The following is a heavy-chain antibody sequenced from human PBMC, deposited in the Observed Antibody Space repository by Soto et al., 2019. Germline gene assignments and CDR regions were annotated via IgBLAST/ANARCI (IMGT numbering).Heavy chain of an antibody. J-gene: IGHJ4*02. CDR1: GYSFSRFA. V-gene: IGHV1-3*01. CDR2: INADNGNT. CDR3: ASLQPGRYFDY. Sequence: QVQLVQSGAEVKKPGASVKVSCKASGYSFSRFALYWVRQAPGQRLEWMGWINADNGNTKYSQKFQGRVTITRDTSGSTAYMDLNSLTSEDTAVYYCASLQPGRYFDYRGQGTLVTVSS.